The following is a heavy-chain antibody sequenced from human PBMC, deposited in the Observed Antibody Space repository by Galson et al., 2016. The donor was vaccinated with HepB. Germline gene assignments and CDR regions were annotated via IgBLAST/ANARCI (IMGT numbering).Heavy chain of an antibody. CDR3: ATDESSSLGDVFDV. Sequence: SVKVSCKVSGHTLTELSLHWVRQAPGKGLEWMGGFDAEEGEIIYSQNFQARVTMTKDTSTDTAYMEVSSMRSDDAAVYYCATDESSSLGDVFDVWGQGTMVIVSS. V-gene: IGHV1-24*01. D-gene: IGHD6-13*01. J-gene: IGHJ3*01. CDR1: GHTLTELS. CDR2: FDAEEGEI.